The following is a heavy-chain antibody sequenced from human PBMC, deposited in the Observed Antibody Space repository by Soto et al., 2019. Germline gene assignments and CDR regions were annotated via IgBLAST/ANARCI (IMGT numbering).Heavy chain of an antibody. D-gene: IGHD4-17*01. Sequence: ASVKVSCKASGYTFTGYYMHWVRQAPGQGLEWMGRIIPILGIANYAQKFQGRVTITADKSTSTAYMELSSLRSEDTAVYYCARDKVTTQGAFDIWGQGTMVTVSS. V-gene: IGHV1-69*04. CDR1: GYTFTGYY. CDR3: ARDKVTTQGAFDI. J-gene: IGHJ3*02. CDR2: IIPILGIA.